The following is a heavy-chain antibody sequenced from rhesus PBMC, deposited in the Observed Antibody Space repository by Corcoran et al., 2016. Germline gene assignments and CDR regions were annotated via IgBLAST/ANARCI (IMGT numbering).Heavy chain of an antibody. Sequence: QLQLQESGPGLVKPSETLSLTCAVSGGSISGYYWSWIRQPPGKGLEWMGNIDGNIAGTNYNPSLKSRVTISKDTSKNPFALKLTSVTAADTAVYYCARGGGTAAFDYWGQGVLVTVSS. CDR2: IDGNIAGT. CDR3: ARGGGTAAFDY. J-gene: IGHJ4*01. CDR1: GGSISGYY. V-gene: IGHV4-81*01. D-gene: IGHD1-44*01.